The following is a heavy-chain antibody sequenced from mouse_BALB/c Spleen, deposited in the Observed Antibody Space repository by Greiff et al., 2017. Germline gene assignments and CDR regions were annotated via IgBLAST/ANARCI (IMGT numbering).Heavy chain of an antibody. Sequence: EVQRVESGGGLVQPGGSLRLSCATSGFTFTDYYMSWVRQPPGKALEWLGFIRNKANGYTTEYSASVKGRFTISRDNSQSILYLQMNTLRAEDSATYYCARVTDYYAMDYWGQGTSVTVSS. J-gene: IGHJ4*01. V-gene: IGHV7-3*02. CDR2: IRNKANGYTT. CDR1: GFTFTDYY. CDR3: ARVTDYYAMDY.